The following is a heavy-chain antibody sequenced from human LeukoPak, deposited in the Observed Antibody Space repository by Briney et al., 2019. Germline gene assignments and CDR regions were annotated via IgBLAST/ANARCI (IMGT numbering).Heavy chain of an antibody. CDR3: ARESQEPAGEMDY. CDR1: GYTFTGYY. D-gene: IGHD1-14*01. CDR2: INPNSGGT. V-gene: IGHV1-2*02. J-gene: IGHJ4*02. Sequence: GASVKVSCKASGYTFTGYYMHWVRQAPGQGLEWMGWINPNSGGTNCAQKFQGRVTMTRDTSISTAYMELSRLRSDDTAVYYCARESQEPAGEMDYWGQGTLVTVSS.